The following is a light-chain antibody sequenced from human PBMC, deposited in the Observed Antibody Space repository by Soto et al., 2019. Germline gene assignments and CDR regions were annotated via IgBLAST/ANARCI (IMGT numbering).Light chain of an antibody. CDR2: DVS. Sequence: DIQMTQSASTVSAYVGDSVTITCRSSQSITTWLAWYQQRPGKAPKLLIYDVSSLQSGVPSRFSGSGSGTDFTLTISSLEPEDFAVYYCQQRSNWPLTFGGGTKVDIK. V-gene: IGKV1-5*01. CDR3: QQRSNWPLT. CDR1: QSITTW. J-gene: IGKJ4*01.